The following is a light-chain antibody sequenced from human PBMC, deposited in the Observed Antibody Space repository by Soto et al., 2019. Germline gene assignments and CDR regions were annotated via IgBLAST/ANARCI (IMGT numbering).Light chain of an antibody. J-gene: IGLJ3*02. CDR3: AAWDDSLSGRV. CDR2: EGN. Sequence: NFMLTQPHSVSESPGKTVTISCTRSSGSIASNYVQWYQQRPGSVPTTVIYEGNQRPSGVPDRFSGSKSGTSASLAISGLRSEDEADYYCAAWDDSLSGRVFGGGTQLTVL. V-gene: IGLV6-57*04. CDR1: SGSIASNY.